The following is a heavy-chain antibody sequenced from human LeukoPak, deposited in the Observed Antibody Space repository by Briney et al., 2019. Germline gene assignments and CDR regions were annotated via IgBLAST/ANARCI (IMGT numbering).Heavy chain of an antibody. D-gene: IGHD3-10*01. CDR3: ATDLSSGSYYQDYYFDY. CDR1: GYTFTGYY. V-gene: IGHV1-2*06. Sequence: ASVKVSCKASGYTFTGYYMHWVRQAPGQGREWMGRINPNSGGTNYAQNFQGRVTMTRYTSISTAYMELSRLRSDDTAVYYCATDLSSGSYYQDYYFDYWGQGTLVTVSS. J-gene: IGHJ4*02. CDR2: INPNSGGT.